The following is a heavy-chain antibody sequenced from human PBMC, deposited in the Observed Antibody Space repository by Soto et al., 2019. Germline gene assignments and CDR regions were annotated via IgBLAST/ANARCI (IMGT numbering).Heavy chain of an antibody. V-gene: IGHV1-18*01. CDR3: ARGYDFWSGYYHWFDP. Sequence: VASVKVSCKASGYTFTSYGISWVRQAPGQGLEWMGWISAYNGNTNYAQKLQGRVTMTTDTSTSTAYMELRSLRSDDTAVYYCARGYDFWSGYYHWFDPWGQGTLVTVSS. D-gene: IGHD3-3*01. CDR2: ISAYNGNT. CDR1: GYTFTSYG. J-gene: IGHJ5*02.